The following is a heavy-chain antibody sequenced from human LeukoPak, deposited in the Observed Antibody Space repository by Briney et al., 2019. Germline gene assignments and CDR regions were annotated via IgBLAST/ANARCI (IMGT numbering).Heavy chain of an antibody. J-gene: IGHJ3*02. CDR1: GGSISSGGYY. V-gene: IGHV4-30-2*01. Sequence: SETLSLTCTVSGGSISSGGYYWSWIRQPPGRGLEWIGYIYHSGSTYYNPSLKSRVTISVDRSKNQFSLKLSSVTAADTAVYYCARDVSAEGARAFDIWGQGTMVTVSS. D-gene: IGHD1-26*01. CDR2: IYHSGST. CDR3: ARDVSAEGARAFDI.